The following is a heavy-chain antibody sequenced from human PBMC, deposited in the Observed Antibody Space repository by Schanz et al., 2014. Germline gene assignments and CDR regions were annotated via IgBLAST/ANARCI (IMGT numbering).Heavy chain of an antibody. V-gene: IGHV1-18*01. Sequence: QVQLVQSGAEVKKPGASVRVSCKVSGYAFTTYGISWVRQAPGQGPEFMGWISTFRNEDTNSAQRFQGRLTMTTDTSTGTAYMELRSLRSEDTAVYYCARDRLECGAECYSVEVFEIWGQGTLVIVSS. D-gene: IGHD2-21*01. CDR2: ISTFRNEDT. CDR3: ARDRLECGAECYSVEVFEI. CDR1: GYAFTTYG. J-gene: IGHJ4*02.